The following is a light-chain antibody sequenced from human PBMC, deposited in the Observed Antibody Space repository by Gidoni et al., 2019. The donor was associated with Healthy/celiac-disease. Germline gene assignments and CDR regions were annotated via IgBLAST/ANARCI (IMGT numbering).Light chain of an antibody. CDR1: QSISSW. J-gene: IGKJ1*01. CDR3: QQYNSYPWT. CDR2: KAS. V-gene: IGKV1-5*03. Sequence: IPMTPSPSTLSASVGDRVTLTCRASQSISSWLAWYQQKPGKAPKLLIYKASSLESGVPSRFSGSGSGTEFTLTISSLQSDDFASDYCQQYNSYPWTFGQGTKVEIK.